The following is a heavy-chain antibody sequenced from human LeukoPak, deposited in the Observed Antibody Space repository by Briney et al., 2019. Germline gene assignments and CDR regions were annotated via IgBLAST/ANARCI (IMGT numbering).Heavy chain of an antibody. CDR3: ARSWGSYDAFDI. D-gene: IGHD7-27*01. V-gene: IGHV4-31*03. CDR1: GGSISSGGYY. J-gene: IGHJ3*02. CDR2: IYYSRST. Sequence: SETLSLTCTVSGGSISSGGYYWSWIRQHPGKGLEWIGYIYYSRSTYYNPSLKSRVTISVDTSKYQFFLKLSSVTAADTAVYYCARSWGSYDAFDIWGQGTMVTVSS.